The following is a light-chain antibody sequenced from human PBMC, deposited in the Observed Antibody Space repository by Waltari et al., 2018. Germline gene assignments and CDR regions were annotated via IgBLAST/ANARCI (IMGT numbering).Light chain of an antibody. CDR3: MQALQTPRT. Sequence: EIVMTQSPLSLPVTPGEPASISCRSSQSLLHSNGYNYLDWYLQKPGQSPQVLIYLTSNRASGVPDRFSGSGSGTDFTLKISRVEAEDVGVYYCMQALQTPRTFGQGTRLEIK. V-gene: IGKV2-28*01. CDR2: LTS. CDR1: QSLLHSNGYNY. J-gene: IGKJ2*01.